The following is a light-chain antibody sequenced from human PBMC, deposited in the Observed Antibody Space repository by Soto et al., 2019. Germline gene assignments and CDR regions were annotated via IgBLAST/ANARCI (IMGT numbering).Light chain of an antibody. Sequence: EIVLTQSPDTLSVSPGERATLSCRASQSISRTLAWYQQKSGQPPRLLIYDASTRATGFPARFSGSGSGTEFTLTISRLEPEDFAVYYCQQRRSWPPTITFGQGTRLEIK. CDR1: QSISRT. CDR2: DAS. V-gene: IGKV3-11*01. CDR3: QQRRSWPPTIT. J-gene: IGKJ5*01.